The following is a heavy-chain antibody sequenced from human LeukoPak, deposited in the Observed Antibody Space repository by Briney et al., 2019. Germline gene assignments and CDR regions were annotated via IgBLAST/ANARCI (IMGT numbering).Heavy chain of an antibody. CDR2: IYHSGST. J-gene: IGHJ5*02. CDR1: GYSISSGYY. Sequence: SETLSLTCTVSGYSISSGYYWGWLRQPPGKGLEWIGSIYHSGSTYYNPSLKSRVTISVDTSKNQFSLKLSSVTAADTAVYYCARVPDYGSGSSLPFDPWGQGTLVTVSS. CDR3: ARVPDYGSGSSLPFDP. D-gene: IGHD3-10*01. V-gene: IGHV4-38-2*02.